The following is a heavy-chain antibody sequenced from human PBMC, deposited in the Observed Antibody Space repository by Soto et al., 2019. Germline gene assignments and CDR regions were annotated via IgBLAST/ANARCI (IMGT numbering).Heavy chain of an antibody. V-gene: IGHV1-18*01. CDR3: AREKCSGGSCYPNWFDP. Sequence: ASVKVSCKASGYTFTSYGISWVRQAPGQGLEWMGWISAYNGNTNYAQKLQGRVTMTTDTSTSTAYMELRSLRSDDTAVYYCAREKCSGGSCYPNWFDPWGQGTLVTVSS. D-gene: IGHD2-15*01. J-gene: IGHJ5*02. CDR2: ISAYNGNT. CDR1: GYTFTSYG.